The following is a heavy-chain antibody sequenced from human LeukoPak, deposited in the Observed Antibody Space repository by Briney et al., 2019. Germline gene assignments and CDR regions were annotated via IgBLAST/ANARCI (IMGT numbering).Heavy chain of an antibody. D-gene: IGHD6-13*01. CDR1: GGSISGGSISGYH. V-gene: IGHV4-61*08. CDR2: MHYSGTT. CDR3: ARSEIPYSSSWYRYFDL. Sequence: PSETLSLTCSVSGGSISGGSISGYHWSWIRQPPGKGLELIAYMHYSGTTHYNPSLKSRVSISVDTSKNQFSLKLSSVTAADTAVYYCARSEIPYSSSWYRYFDLWGRGTLVTVSS. J-gene: IGHJ2*01.